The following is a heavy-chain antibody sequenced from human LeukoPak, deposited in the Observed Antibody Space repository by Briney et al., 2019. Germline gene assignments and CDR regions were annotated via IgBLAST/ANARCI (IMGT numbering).Heavy chain of an antibody. D-gene: IGHD2-15*01. Sequence: GGSLRLSCAASGFPLSSYSINWVRQAPGKGLEWVSYISSSGSAMYYVDSVKGRFTVSRDNAKNSLFLQMNSPRAEDTAVYYCVRVKGSYFDYWGQGALVTVSS. CDR3: VRVKGSYFDY. J-gene: IGHJ4*02. CDR1: GFPLSSYS. V-gene: IGHV3-48*01. CDR2: ISSSGSAM.